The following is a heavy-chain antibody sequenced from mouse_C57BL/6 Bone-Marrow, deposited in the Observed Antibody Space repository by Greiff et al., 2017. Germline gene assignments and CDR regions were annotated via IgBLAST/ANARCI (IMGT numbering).Heavy chain of an antibody. J-gene: IGHJ4*01. CDR3: ARITTVVERAMDY. CDR2: ISNGGGST. V-gene: IGHV5-12*01. Sequence: DVMLVESGGGLVQPGGSLKLSCAASGFTFSDYYMYWVRQTPEKRLEWVAYISNGGGSTYYPDTVKGRFTISRDNAKNTLYLQMSRLKSEDTAMYYCARITTVVERAMDYWGQGTSVTVSS. D-gene: IGHD1-1*01. CDR1: GFTFSDYY.